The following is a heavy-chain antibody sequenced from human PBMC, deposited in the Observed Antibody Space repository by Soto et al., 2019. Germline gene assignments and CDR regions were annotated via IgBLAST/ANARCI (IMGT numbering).Heavy chain of an antibody. CDR3: ARDPLPIAAAGTENY. Sequence: ASVKVSCKASGYTFTSYGISWVRQAPGQGLEWMGWISAYNGNTNYAQKLQGRVTMTTDTSTSTAYMELRGLRSDDTAVYYCARDPLPIAAAGTENYWGQGTLVTVSS. J-gene: IGHJ4*02. D-gene: IGHD6-13*01. CDR1: GYTFTSYG. CDR2: ISAYNGNT. V-gene: IGHV1-18*01.